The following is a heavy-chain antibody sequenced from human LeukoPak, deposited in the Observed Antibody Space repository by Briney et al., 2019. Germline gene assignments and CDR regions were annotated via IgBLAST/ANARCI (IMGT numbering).Heavy chain of an antibody. CDR3: GRERDGDYLAY. CDR1: GYPFTTYG. V-gene: IGHV1-18*01. CDR2: ISTYNGNT. Sequence: ASVTVSCKASGYPFTTYGITWVRQAPGQGLEWMGWISTYNGNTIYAQKLQGRVTMTTDTSTNTAYMELRSLRSDDTAVYYCGRERDGDYLAYWGQGTLVTVSS. J-gene: IGHJ4*02. D-gene: IGHD4-17*01.